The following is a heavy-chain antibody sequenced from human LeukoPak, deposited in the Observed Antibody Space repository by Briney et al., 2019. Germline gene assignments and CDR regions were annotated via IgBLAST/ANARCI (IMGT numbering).Heavy chain of an antibody. CDR2: ISGSGGSP. V-gene: IGHV3-23*01. J-gene: IGHJ4*02. Sequence: GGSLRLSCAASGFTFSSYAMSWVRQAPGKGLEWVSAISGSGGSPYYADSVKGRFTISRDNSKNTLYLQMNSLRAEDTAVYYCAKDRGVVTRYFDYWGQGTLVTVSS. CDR1: GFTFSSYA. D-gene: IGHD4-23*01. CDR3: AKDRGVVTRYFDY.